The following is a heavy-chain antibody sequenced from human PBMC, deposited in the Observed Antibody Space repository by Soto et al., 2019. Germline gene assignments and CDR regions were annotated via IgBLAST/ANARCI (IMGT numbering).Heavy chain of an antibody. Sequence: QVQLQESGSGLVKPSETLSLTCAVSGGSISSDYYSWSWIRQPPGKDLEWIGYIYHGGSTYYNPSLRSRVTLSVDTSKNHFSLRLTSVTAADTAVDSCARLNRLRNDAFDIWGQGTLVAVSS. D-gene: IGHD3-16*01. CDR1: GGSISSDYYS. CDR3: ARLNRLRNDAFDI. CDR2: IYHGGST. J-gene: IGHJ3*02. V-gene: IGHV4-30-2*01.